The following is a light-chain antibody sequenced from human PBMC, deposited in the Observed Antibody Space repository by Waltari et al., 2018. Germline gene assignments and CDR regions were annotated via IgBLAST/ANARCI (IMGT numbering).Light chain of an antibody. CDR3: QQRSNWLT. J-gene: IGKJ4*01. V-gene: IGKV3D-11*01. Sequence: EIVLTQSPATLSLSPGERATLSCRASQGFSSYLAWYQQKPGPAPSLLIYDASNRATGIPARFSGSGPGTDFTLTISSLEPEDFAVYYCQQRSNWLTFGGGTKVEIK. CDR2: DAS. CDR1: QGFSSY.